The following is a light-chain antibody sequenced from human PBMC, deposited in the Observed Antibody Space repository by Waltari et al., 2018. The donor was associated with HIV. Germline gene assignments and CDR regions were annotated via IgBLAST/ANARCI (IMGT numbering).Light chain of an antibody. CDR2: GDN. Sequence: QSGLTQPASVSASLGQSITIPCIASNPDFSPPSYVSWYHPHPDKAPQLLIYGDNIRPSGIPFRLSGSKADNTASLTISGLQVDDEGDYYCSSYMNSGTLVFGGGTKVTVL. V-gene: IGLV2-14*01. CDR3: SSYMNSGTLV. J-gene: IGLJ3*02. CDR1: NPDFSPPSY.